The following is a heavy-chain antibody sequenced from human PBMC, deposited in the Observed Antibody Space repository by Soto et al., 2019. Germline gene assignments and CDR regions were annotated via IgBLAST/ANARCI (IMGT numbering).Heavy chain of an antibody. CDR3: ARHWAIFGVVTHYYYYYGMDA. D-gene: IGHD3-3*01. V-gene: IGHV4-39*01. J-gene: IGHJ6*02. CDR1: GGSISSSSYY. CDR2: IYYSGST. Sequence: TSETLSLTCTVSGGSISSSSYYWGWIRQPPGKGLEWIGSIYYSGSTYYNPSLKSRVTISVDTSKNQFSLKLSSVTAADTAVYYCARHWAIFGVVTHYYYYYGMDAWGQGTTVTVSS.